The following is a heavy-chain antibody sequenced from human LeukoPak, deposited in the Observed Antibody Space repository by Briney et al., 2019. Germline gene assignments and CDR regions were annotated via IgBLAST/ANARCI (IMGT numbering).Heavy chain of an antibody. CDR3: ARGITHGYFDL. Sequence: SETLSLTCAVYGGSFSGYYWSWIRQPPGKGLEWIGEINHSGSTNYNPSLKSRVTISVDTSKNQFSLKLSSVTAADTAVYYCARGITHGYFDLWGRGTLVTVSS. CDR2: INHSGST. CDR1: GGSFSGYY. J-gene: IGHJ2*01. V-gene: IGHV4-34*01. D-gene: IGHD1-14*01.